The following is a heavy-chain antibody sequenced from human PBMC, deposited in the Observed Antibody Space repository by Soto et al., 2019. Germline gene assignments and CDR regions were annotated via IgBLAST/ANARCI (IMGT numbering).Heavy chain of an antibody. D-gene: IGHD1-1*01. CDR1: GQSFSGHS. CDR3: ARGSGIVALPGELEDVNYDF. CDR2: ISESGST. Sequence: QVQLQQWGAGLVKPSETLSLSCAVYGQSFSGHSWAWIRQPPGKGLEWIGEISESGSTYYNLSLKSRVTISTDTSKNQFSLKLNSVTAADTAAYFCARGSGIVALPGELEDVNYDFWGQGTLVNVSS. V-gene: IGHV4-34*01. J-gene: IGHJ4*02.